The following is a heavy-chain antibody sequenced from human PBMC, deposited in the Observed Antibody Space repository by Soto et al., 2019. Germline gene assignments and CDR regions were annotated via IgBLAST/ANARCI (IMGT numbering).Heavy chain of an antibody. J-gene: IGHJ4*02. D-gene: IGHD3-10*01. CDR2: ISAYNGNT. CDR1: GYTFTSYG. CDR3: ARDRGSSGSYSFDY. Sequence: ASVKVSCKASGYTFTSYGISWVRQAPGQGLEWMGWISAYNGNTNYAQKLKGRVTMPTDTSTSTAYLELRSLRSDDTAVYYCARDRGSSGSYSFDYWGQGTLVTVSS. V-gene: IGHV1-18*01.